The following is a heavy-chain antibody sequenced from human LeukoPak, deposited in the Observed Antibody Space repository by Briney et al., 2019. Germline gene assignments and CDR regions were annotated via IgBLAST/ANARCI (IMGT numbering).Heavy chain of an antibody. J-gene: IGHJ4*02. D-gene: IGHD6-6*01. Sequence: GGPLSPSFEASGLTFRSNSMTWVRKAPGKGLEWVSSISSSSSYIYYADSVKGRFTISRDNAKNSLYLQMNSLRAEDTAVYYCARDLEQLGLEAFDYWGQGTLVTVSS. CDR2: ISSSSSYI. CDR3: ARDLEQLGLEAFDY. V-gene: IGHV3-21*01. CDR1: GLTFRSNS.